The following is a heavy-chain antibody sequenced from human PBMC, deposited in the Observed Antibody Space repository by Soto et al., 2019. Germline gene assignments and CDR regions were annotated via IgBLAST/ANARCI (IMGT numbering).Heavy chain of an antibody. Sequence: QVQLVQSGAEVKKPGSSVKVSCKASGGTFSSYAISWVRQAPGQGLEWMGGIIPIFGTANYAQKFQGRVTLTADEATSTAYMELSSLRSEDTAVYYCASSRRITIFGVVIFSEFDPWGQGTLVTVSS. V-gene: IGHV1-69*01. D-gene: IGHD3-3*01. CDR3: ASSRRITIFGVVIFSEFDP. J-gene: IGHJ5*02. CDR2: IIPIFGTA. CDR1: GGTFSSYA.